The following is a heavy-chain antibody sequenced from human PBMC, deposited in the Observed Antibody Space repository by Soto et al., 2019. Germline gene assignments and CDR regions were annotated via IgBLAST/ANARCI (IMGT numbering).Heavy chain of an antibody. V-gene: IGHV1-24*01. CDR3: ATDRAGYYYYGMDV. D-gene: IGHD6-13*01. J-gene: IGHJ6*02. CDR1: GYTLTELS. Sequence: RASVKVSCKVSGYTLTELSMHWVRQAPGKGLEWMGGFDPEDGETIYAQKFQGRVTMTEDTSTDTAYMELSSLRSEDTAVYYCATDRAGYYYYGMDVWGQGTTVTVSS. CDR2: FDPEDGET.